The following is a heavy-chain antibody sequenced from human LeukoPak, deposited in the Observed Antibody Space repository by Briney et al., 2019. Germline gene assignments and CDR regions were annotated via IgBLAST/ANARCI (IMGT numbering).Heavy chain of an antibody. CDR3: AGAVVGQWLPRVGAFDI. Sequence: ASVKVSCKASGYTFTSYYMHWVRQAPGQGLEWMGIINPSGGSTSYAQKFQGRVTMTRDTSTSTVYMELSSLRSEDTAVYYCAGAVVGQWLPRVGAFDIWGQGTMVTVSS. D-gene: IGHD6-19*01. CDR2: INPSGGST. J-gene: IGHJ3*02. CDR1: GYTFTSYY. V-gene: IGHV1-46*01.